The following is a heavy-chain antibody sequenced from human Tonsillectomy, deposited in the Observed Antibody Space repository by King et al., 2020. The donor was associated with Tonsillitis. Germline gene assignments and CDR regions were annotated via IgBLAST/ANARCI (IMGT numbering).Heavy chain of an antibody. CDR3: ARARGKQLGLFDY. CDR1: GGSISTYY. D-gene: IGHD6-6*01. V-gene: IGHV4-59*01. CDR2: IYYSGST. Sequence: VQLQESGPGLVKPSETLSLNCTVSGGSISTYYWSWIRQPPGKGLDGIGYIYYSGSTNYNPSLKSRVTISVDTPKNQFSLKLRSVTAADTAVYYCARARGKQLGLFDYWGQGTLVTVSS. J-gene: IGHJ4*02.